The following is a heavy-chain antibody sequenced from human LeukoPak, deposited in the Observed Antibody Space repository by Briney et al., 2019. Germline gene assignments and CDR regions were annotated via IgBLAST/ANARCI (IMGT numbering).Heavy chain of an antibody. V-gene: IGHV1-8*03. CDR3: ARGFVSYYYDSSGYYYNAFDI. J-gene: IGHJ3*02. D-gene: IGHD3-22*01. Sequence: ASVKVSCKASGYTFTSYDINWVRQATGQGLEWVGWMNPNSGNTGYAQKFQGRVTITRNTSISTAYMELSSLRSEDTAVYYCARGFVSYYYDSSGYYYNAFDIWGQGTMVTVSS. CDR1: GYTFTSYD. CDR2: MNPNSGNT.